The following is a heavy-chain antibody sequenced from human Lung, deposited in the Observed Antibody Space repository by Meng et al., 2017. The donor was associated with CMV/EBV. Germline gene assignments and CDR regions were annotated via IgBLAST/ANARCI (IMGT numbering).Heavy chain of an antibody. CDR1: GYSITSYY. D-gene: IGHD6-13*01. CDR2: IDASGNT. CDR3: AREFGSSWYPNWFDP. Sequence: QVPRQESGPGLVKPSATLSLTCTVSGYSITSYYWSWIRKPAGKGLEWIGRIDASGNTRYNPSLKSRVTMTVDTSKNQFYLKLSSVTAADTAVSYCAREFGSSWYPNWFDPWGQGTLVTVSS. V-gene: IGHV4-4*07. J-gene: IGHJ5*02.